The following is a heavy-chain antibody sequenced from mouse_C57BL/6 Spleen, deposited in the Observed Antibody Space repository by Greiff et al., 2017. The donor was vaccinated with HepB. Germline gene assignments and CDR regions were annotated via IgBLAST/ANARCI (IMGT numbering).Heavy chain of an antibody. CDR3: AENYYGSSYDWYFDV. CDR1: GYTFTDHT. Sequence: VKLQESDAELVKPGASVKISCKVSGYTFTDHTIHWMKQRPEQGLEWIGYIYPRDGSTKYNEKFKGKATLTADKSSSTAYMQLNSLTSEDSAVYFCAENYYGSSYDWYFDVWGTGTTVTVSS. D-gene: IGHD1-1*01. CDR2: IYPRDGST. V-gene: IGHV1-78*01. J-gene: IGHJ1*03.